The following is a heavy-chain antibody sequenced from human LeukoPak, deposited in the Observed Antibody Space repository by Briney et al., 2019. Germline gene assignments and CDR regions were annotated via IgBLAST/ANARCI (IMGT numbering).Heavy chain of an antibody. CDR1: GFTFTSYS. D-gene: IGHD3-16*01. V-gene: IGHV3-48*04. Sequence: GGSLRLSCAASGFTFTSYSMNWVRQAPGKGLECVSYISSSSSTIYYADSVKGRFTISRDNAKNSLYLQVNSLRAEDTAVYYCARGEGLRFAFDIWGQGTMVTVSS. CDR3: ARGEGLRFAFDI. J-gene: IGHJ3*02. CDR2: ISSSSSTI.